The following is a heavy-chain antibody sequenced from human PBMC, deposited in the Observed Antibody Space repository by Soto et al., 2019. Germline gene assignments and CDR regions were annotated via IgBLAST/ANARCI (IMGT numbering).Heavy chain of an antibody. D-gene: IGHD6-19*01. Sequence: QVQLQESGPGLVKPSGTLSLTCAVSGDSISNSRWWTWVRQPPGKGLEWIGDIFHSGDTNYNPSLKRRVFISVDKSHNHFSRKVSSVTAAVTAVYYCDYSTGWYRHDVWGQGTLVTVSS. CDR2: IFHSGDT. CDR3: DYSTGWYRHDV. CDR1: GDSISNSRW. V-gene: IGHV4-4*02. J-gene: IGHJ3*01.